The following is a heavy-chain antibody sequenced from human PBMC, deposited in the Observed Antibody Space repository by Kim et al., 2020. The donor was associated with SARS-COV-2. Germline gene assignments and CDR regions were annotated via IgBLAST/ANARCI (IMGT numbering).Heavy chain of an antibody. CDR2: ISYDGSNK. Sequence: GGSLRLSCAASGFTFSSYGMHWVRQAPGKGLEWVAVISYDGSNKYYADSVKGRFTISRDNSKNTLYLQMNSLRAEDTAVYYCAKDKRQWRHLDYFDYWGQGTLVTVSS. D-gene: IGHD6-19*01. V-gene: IGHV3-30*18. CDR1: GFTFSSYG. CDR3: AKDKRQWRHLDYFDY. J-gene: IGHJ4*02.